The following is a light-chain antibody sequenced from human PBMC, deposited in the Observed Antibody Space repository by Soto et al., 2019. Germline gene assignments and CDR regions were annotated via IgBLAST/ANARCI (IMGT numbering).Light chain of an antibody. J-gene: IGKJ4*01. V-gene: IGKV3-20*01. CDR1: QTVRNNY. CDR3: QQLSSYPLT. Sequence: EFVLTQSPGTLSLSPGERATLSCRASQTVRNNYLAWYQQKPGQAPRLLIYDASSRATGIPDRFSGGGSGTDFTLAISRLAPEDFAVYYCQQLSSYPLTFGGGTKVDIK. CDR2: DAS.